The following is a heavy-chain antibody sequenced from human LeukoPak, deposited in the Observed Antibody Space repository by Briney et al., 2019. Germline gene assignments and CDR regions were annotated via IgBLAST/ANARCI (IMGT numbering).Heavy chain of an antibody. CDR1: GDSISRYY. J-gene: IGHJ4*02. V-gene: IGHV4-59*01. D-gene: IGHD1-1*01. CDR2: IYHTGST. Sequence: SETLSLTCTVSGDSISRYYWSWIRQPPGKGLEWIGYIYHTGSTNYNPSLKSRVTISVDTSKNQFSLKLSSVTAADTAVYYCASGGGWNDKFDYWGQGTLVTVSS. CDR3: ASGGGWNDKFDY.